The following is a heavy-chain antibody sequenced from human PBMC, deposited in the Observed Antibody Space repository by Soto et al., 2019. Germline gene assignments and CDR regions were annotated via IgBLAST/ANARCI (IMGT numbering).Heavy chain of an antibody. D-gene: IGHD4-17*01. Sequence: GGSLRLSCVASGFTFSSYWMHWVRQAPGKGLVWVSSINSDGSSTSYADSVKGRFTISRDNAKNTLYLQMNSLRAEDTAVYYCARPDYGDTDFDYWGQGTLVTVSS. CDR3: ARPDYGDTDFDY. CDR2: INSDGSST. V-gene: IGHV3-74*01. CDR1: GFTFSSYW. J-gene: IGHJ4*02.